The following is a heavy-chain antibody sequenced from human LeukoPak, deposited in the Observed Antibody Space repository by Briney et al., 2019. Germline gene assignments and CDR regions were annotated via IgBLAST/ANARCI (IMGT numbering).Heavy chain of an antibody. CDR2: IKQDGSEK. Sequence: GGSLRLSCAASGFTFSNAWMSWVRQAPGKGLEWVANIKQDGSEKYYVDSVKGRFTISRDNAKNSLYLQMNSLRAEDTALYYCARDTAGNDYWGQGALVTVSS. D-gene: IGHD6-19*01. CDR1: GFTFSNAW. J-gene: IGHJ4*02. CDR3: ARDTAGNDY. V-gene: IGHV3-7*01.